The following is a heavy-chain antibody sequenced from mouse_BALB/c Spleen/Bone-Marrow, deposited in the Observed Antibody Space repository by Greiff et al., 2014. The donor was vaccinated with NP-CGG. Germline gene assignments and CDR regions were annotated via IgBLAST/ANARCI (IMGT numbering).Heavy chain of an antibody. J-gene: IGHJ2*02. V-gene: IGHV14-3*02. CDR3: PRRYDGAC. D-gene: IGHD2-12*01. CDR2: IDSANDNT. CDR1: GFNIRDSY. Sequence: EVQLQQSGAELVKPGASVKLSCTASGFNIRDSYLHWVKQRPEQGLEWIGRIDSANDNTKYDPKFQGKATITADSSSNTAYLQLSSVTSEDTPSYYCPRRYDGACWGQGTSLTVSS.